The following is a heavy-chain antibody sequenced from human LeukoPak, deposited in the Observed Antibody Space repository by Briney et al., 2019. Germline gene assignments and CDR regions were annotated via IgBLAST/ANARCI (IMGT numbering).Heavy chain of an antibody. CDR3: AKVYSSSSRDSFDV. CDR2: INHGGSI. V-gene: IGHV4-34*01. CDR1: GGPFTGYF. Sequence: SETLPLTCAAYGGPFTGYFWSWIRQPPGKGLEWIGEINHGGSINYNPSLKSRVTTSRDTSKNQFSLNLYSVTAADTAVYYCAKVYSSSSRDSFDVWGPGTMVTVSS. D-gene: IGHD6-6*01. J-gene: IGHJ3*01.